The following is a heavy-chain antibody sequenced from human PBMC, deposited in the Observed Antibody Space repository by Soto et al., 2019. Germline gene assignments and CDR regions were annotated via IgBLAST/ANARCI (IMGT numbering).Heavy chain of an antibody. Sequence: PGVSLRLSCAASGFTFSSYGMHWVRQAPGKGLEWVAVIWYDGSNKYYADSVKGRFTISRDNSKNTLYLQMNSLRAEDTAVYYCARDEGIVGALGVWGQGTTVTVSS. J-gene: IGHJ6*02. CDR1: GFTFSSYG. D-gene: IGHD1-26*01. CDR3: ARDEGIVGALGV. V-gene: IGHV3-33*01. CDR2: IWYDGSNK.